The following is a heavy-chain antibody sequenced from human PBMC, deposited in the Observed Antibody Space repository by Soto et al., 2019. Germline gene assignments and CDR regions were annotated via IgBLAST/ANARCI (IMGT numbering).Heavy chain of an antibody. D-gene: IGHD4-17*01. CDR3: GKSGSYGDFHN. V-gene: IGHV2-5*02. Sequence: SGPTLVNPTQTVTLTCTFSGFSLSTTGVGVGWIRQPPGKALEWLALFYWDDDKHYSPSLKSRLTITKDTSKNQVVLTMTNMDPADTATYYCGKSGSYGDFHNWGQGTLVTVSP. J-gene: IGHJ1*01. CDR1: GFSLSTTGVG. CDR2: FYWDDDK.